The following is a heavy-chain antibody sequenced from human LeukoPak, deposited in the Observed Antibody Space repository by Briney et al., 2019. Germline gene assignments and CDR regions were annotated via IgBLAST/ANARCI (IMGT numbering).Heavy chain of an antibody. J-gene: IGHJ4*02. D-gene: IGHD3-10*01. CDR1: GFTFSTYW. CDR3: ARIGGSGSYSGHYFDH. CDR2: ISTDGSVT. V-gene: IGHV3-74*01. Sequence: PGGSLRLSCAASGFTFSTYWMHWVRRAPGKGLVWVSRISTDGSVTSYADSVKGRFTISRDNAKNTMYLQMNSLRAEDTAVYYCARIGGSGSYSGHYFDHWGQGTLSPSPQ.